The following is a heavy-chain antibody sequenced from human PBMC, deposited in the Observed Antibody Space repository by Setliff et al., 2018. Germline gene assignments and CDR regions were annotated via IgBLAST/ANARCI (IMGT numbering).Heavy chain of an antibody. CDR2: ITWNGGRT. V-gene: IGHV3-20*04. Sequence: PGGSLRLSCAASGFTFSGYYMQWVRQAPGKGLEWVSGITWNGGRTGYADSVKGRLTISRDSAKSSLYLQMNSLRAEDTALYYCARANFLASGWSHGMDVWGQGTAVTVSS. J-gene: IGHJ6*02. CDR3: ARANFLASGWSHGMDV. CDR1: GFTFSGYY. D-gene: IGHD6-19*01.